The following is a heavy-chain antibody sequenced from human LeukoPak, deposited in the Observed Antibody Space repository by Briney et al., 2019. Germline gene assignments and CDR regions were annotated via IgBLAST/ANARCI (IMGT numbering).Heavy chain of an antibody. V-gene: IGHV3-64*01. CDR3: ARAAPVTAESAFGS. D-gene: IGHD2-21*02. CDR1: GFTFSIYA. Sequence: PGGSLRLSCVASGFTFSIYAMHWVRQTPGKGLEYVAGINSDGGSTHYANSVKGRFTISRDNTKHTLYLQMGRLRTEDMAVYYCARAAPVTAESAFGSWGQGTLVTVSS. CDR2: INSDGGST. J-gene: IGHJ5*02.